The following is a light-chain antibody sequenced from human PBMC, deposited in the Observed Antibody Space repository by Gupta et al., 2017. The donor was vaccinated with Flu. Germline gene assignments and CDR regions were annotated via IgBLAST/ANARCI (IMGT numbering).Light chain of an antibody. CDR1: ENIGNNY. CDR2: GAS. V-gene: IGKV3-20*01. Sequence: GERATLSCRADENIGNNYLAWYQQRPGQAPRLLISGASSRATGIPDRFSGSGFGTDFTLTINRLEPEDSAVFYCQQYGNSLTFGGGTKVVI. J-gene: IGKJ4*01. CDR3: QQYGNSLT.